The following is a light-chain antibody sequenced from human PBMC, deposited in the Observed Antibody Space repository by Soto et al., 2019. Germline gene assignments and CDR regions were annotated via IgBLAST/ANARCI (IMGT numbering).Light chain of an antibody. V-gene: IGKV3-15*01. CDR1: QSVSGN. CDR3: QQYNNWPPWT. CDR2: GAS. Sequence: EIVMTQSPATLSVCPGERATLSCRASQSVSGNLAWYQQKPGQAPRLLIYGASTRATGIPARFSGSGSGTEFTLTISSLQSEDFAVYYCQQYNNWPPWTFGQGTQVEIK. J-gene: IGKJ1*01.